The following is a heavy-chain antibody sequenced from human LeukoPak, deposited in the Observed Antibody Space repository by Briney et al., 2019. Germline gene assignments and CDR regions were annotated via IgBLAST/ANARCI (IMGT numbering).Heavy chain of an antibody. V-gene: IGHV1-18*01. CDR1: GYTFTSYG. D-gene: IGHD1-20*01. CDR3: ARDLSRITGTNWFDP. J-gene: IGHJ5*02. Sequence: ASVKVSCKASGYTFTSYGLSWVRQAPGQGLELMGWISAYNGNTNYAQKLQGKVTMTTDTSTSTAYMELRSLRSDDTAVYYCARDLSRITGTNWFDPWGQGTLVTVSS. CDR2: ISAYNGNT.